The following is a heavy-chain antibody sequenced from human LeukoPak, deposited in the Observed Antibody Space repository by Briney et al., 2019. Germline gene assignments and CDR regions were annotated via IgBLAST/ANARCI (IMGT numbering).Heavy chain of an antibody. D-gene: IGHD3-22*01. CDR2: ITWNSGSI. CDR3: AKTPIYDSSVGYYFDS. Sequence: SGRSLRLSCAASGFTFGDYAMHWVRQVPGKGLEWVSGITWNSGSIAYVDSVKGRFTISRDNAKKSLYLQMDSLRAEDTALYYCAKTPIYDSSVGYYFDSWGQGTLVTVSS. V-gene: IGHV3-9*01. J-gene: IGHJ4*02. CDR1: GFTFGDYA.